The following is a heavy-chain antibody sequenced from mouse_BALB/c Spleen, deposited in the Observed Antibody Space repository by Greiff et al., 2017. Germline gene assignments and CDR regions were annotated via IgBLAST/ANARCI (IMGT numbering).Heavy chain of an antibody. CDR1: GFTFSSYG. D-gene: IGHD2-3*01. V-gene: IGHV5-6-3*01. CDR2: INSNGGST. CDR3: ARDPASYDGYYSYAMDY. J-gene: IGHJ4*01. Sequence: EVHLVESGGGLVQPGGSLKLSCAASGFTFSSYGMSWVRQTPDKRLELVATINSNGGSTYYPDSVKGRFTISRDNAKNTLYLQMSSLKSEDTAMYYCARDPASYDGYYSYAMDYWGQGTSVTVSS.